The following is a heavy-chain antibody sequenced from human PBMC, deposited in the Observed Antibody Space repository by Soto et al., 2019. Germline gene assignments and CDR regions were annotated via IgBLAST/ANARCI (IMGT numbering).Heavy chain of an antibody. CDR2: IYKSATT. Sequence: ASETLSLTCSVSGGSISNLDYFWAWIRQPPGQALEYIGYIYKSATTYYNPSFGSRVSISIDTSKSQFSLKLTSVTAADTALYFCARQRTSVVTQAYFDVWGRGSLVTV. CDR1: GGSISNLDYF. D-gene: IGHD2-21*02. J-gene: IGHJ4*02. CDR3: ARQRTSVVTQAYFDV. V-gene: IGHV4-39*01.